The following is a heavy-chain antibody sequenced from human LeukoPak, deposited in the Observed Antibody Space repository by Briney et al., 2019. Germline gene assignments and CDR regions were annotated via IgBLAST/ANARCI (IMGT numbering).Heavy chain of an antibody. D-gene: IGHD2-8*02. V-gene: IGHV3-23*01. CDR1: GFIFRDYW. CDR2: IFPSGGEI. CDR3: ATYRQVLLPFES. Sequence: GGSLRLSCVVSGFIFRDYWMTWVRQAPGKGLEWVSSIFPSGGEIHYADSVRGRFTISRDNSKSTLSLQMNSLRAEDTAIYYCATYRQVLLPFESWGQGTLVTVSS. J-gene: IGHJ4*02.